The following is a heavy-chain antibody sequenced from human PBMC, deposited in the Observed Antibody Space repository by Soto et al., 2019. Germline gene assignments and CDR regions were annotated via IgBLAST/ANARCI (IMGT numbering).Heavy chain of an antibody. CDR1: GYTFTNYD. J-gene: IGHJ5*02. D-gene: IGHD3-22*01. CDR2: MNPNSGNT. Sequence: ASVKVSCKASGYTFTNYDINWVRQATGQGLEWMGWMNPNSGNTGYAQKFQGRVTMTRNTSISTAYMELSSLRSEDTAVYYCARGPTYYYDSSGHLYNWFDPWGQGTLVTVSS. V-gene: IGHV1-8*01. CDR3: ARGPTYYYDSSGHLYNWFDP.